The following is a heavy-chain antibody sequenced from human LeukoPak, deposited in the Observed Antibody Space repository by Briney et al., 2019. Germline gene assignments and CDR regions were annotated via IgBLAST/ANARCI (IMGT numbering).Heavy chain of an antibody. Sequence: ASVKVSCKASGYTFTGYFMHWVRQAPGQGLEWMGRINPDTGGTSYAQKFQGRVTMTGDTSISTAYMELSRLRSDDTAMFYCARGLSGEGYTTFDYWGQGTLVTISA. J-gene: IGHJ4*02. CDR2: INPDTGGT. CDR3: ARGLSGEGYTTFDY. V-gene: IGHV1-2*06. D-gene: IGHD5-24*01. CDR1: GYTFTGYF.